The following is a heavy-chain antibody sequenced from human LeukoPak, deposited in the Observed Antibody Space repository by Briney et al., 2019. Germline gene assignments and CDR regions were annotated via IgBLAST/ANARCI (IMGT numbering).Heavy chain of an antibody. D-gene: IGHD2-21*01. V-gene: IGHV3-64*01. J-gene: IGHJ3*02. CDR2: ISPSGGHT. CDR1: GFTFNYYS. Sequence: GGSLRLSCAASGFTFNYYSIHWVRQAPGKGLEYVSAISPSGGHTYYASSVKGRFTISRDNSKNTLYLQMGSLRAEDRAVYYCARVGDDDAFDIWGQGTMVTVSS. CDR3: ARVGDDDAFDI.